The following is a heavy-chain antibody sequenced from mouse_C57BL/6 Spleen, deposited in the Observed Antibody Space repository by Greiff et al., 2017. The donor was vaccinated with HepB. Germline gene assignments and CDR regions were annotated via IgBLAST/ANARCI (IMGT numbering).Heavy chain of an antibody. Sequence: QVHVKQPGAELARPGASVKLSCKASGYTFTSYGIRWVKQRTGQGLEWIGEIYPRSGNTYYNEKFKGKATLTADKSSSTAYMERRSLTSEDSAVYVRARLDYYGSSYQWYFDVWGTGTTVTVSS. CDR1: GYTFTSYG. CDR2: IYPRSGNT. D-gene: IGHD1-1*01. V-gene: IGHV1-81*01. J-gene: IGHJ1*03. CDR3: ARLDYYGSSYQWYFDV.